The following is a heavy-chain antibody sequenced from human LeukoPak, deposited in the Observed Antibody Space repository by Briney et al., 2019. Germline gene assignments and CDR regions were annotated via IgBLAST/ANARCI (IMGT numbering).Heavy chain of an antibody. CDR2: INPNSGGT. Sequence: ASVKVSCKASGYTFTGCYMHWVRQAPGQGLEWMGWINPNSGGTNYAQKFQGRVTMTRDTSISTAYMELSRLRSDDTAVYYCARVPRYNWNYYFDYWGQGTLVTVSS. CDR1: GYTFTGCY. CDR3: ARVPRYNWNYYFDY. V-gene: IGHV1-2*02. D-gene: IGHD1-1*01. J-gene: IGHJ4*02.